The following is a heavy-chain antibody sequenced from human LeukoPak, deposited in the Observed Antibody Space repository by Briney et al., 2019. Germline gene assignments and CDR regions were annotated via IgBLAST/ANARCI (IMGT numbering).Heavy chain of an antibody. V-gene: IGHV3-48*01. J-gene: IGHJ6*03. Sequence: GGSLRLSCAASGFTFSSYSMNWVRQAPGKGLEWVSYITYNSGTIYYTDSVKGRFTISRDNSKSTLYLQMNNLRADDTAVYYCAKVLLRALDYMDVWGKGTTVTVSS. CDR3: AKVLLRALDYMDV. CDR2: ITYNSGTI. CDR1: GFTFSSYS. D-gene: IGHD2-15*01.